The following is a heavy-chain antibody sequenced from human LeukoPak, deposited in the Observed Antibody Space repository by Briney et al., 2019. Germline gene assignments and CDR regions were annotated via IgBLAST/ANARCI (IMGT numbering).Heavy chain of an antibody. CDR3: AKQGAVRQDYYMDV. J-gene: IGHJ6*03. CDR2: IIPIFGAT. Sequence: SVNVSCKASGGSFTNYAITWVRQAPGQGLEWMGRIIPIFGATTYTQKFQGRVTITADMGSSTAYLELTGLTSEDTALYFCAKQGAVRQDYYMDVWGNGTTVIVSS. CDR1: GGSFTNYA. V-gene: IGHV1-69*06. D-gene: IGHD3-16*01.